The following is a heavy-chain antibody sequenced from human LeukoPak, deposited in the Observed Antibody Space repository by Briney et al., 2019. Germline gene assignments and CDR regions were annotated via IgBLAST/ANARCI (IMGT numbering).Heavy chain of an antibody. V-gene: IGHV4-34*01. CDR1: GGSFSGYY. CDR2: INHSGST. D-gene: IGHD3-10*01. J-gene: IGHJ4*02. Sequence: SETLSLTCAVYGGSFSGYYWSWIRQPPGKGLEWIGEINHSGSTNYNPSLKSRVTISVDTSKNQFSLKLNSVTAADTALYYCARFALNSYGQGSYYYFDNWGQGTLVIVSS. CDR3: ARFALNSYGQGSYYYFDN.